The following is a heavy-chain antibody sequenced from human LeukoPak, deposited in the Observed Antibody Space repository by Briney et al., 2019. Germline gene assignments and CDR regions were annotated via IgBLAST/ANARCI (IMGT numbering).Heavy chain of an antibody. CDR1: GFVFSIYT. D-gene: IGHD3-16*01. CDR2: ISGSGNGGSI. CDR3: VKDFGRVRGTPDS. V-gene: IGHV3-64D*06. J-gene: IGHJ4*02. Sequence: GGSLRLSCSASGFVFSIYTMYWVRQTPGKGPEYVSTISGSGNGGSIYYADSVKGRFTISRDDSKSILYLQMNGLRSEDTAVYYCVKDFGRVRGTPDSWGQGTLVTVSS.